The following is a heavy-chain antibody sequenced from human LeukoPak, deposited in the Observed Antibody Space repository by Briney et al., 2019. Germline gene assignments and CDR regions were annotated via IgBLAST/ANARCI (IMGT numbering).Heavy chain of an antibody. CDR3: ARGFYYESSGYYPDAFDI. D-gene: IGHD3-22*01. CDR2: IYSGGST. J-gene: IGHJ3*02. V-gene: IGHV3-66*01. Sequence: GGSLRLSCAASGFTVSSNYMSWVRQAPGKGLEWVSVIYSGGSTYYADSVKDRFTISRDNSKNTLYLQMNNLRAEDTAVYYCARGFYYESSGYYPDAFDIWGLGTMVTVPS. CDR1: GFTVSSNY.